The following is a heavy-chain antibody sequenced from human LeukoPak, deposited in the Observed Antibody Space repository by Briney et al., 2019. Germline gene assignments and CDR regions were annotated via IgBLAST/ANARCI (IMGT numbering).Heavy chain of an antibody. J-gene: IGHJ4*02. D-gene: IGHD6-13*01. CDR3: VRDDGAYSSSWYDFDS. V-gene: IGHV3-23*01. CDR1: GFTFTNYA. Sequence: PGGSLRLSCAASGFTFTNYAMSWVRQAPGKGLEWVSGVSGNGANTWYADSVKGRFTISRDNSKKTMNLQMNSLRAEDTALYYYVRDDGAYSSSWYDFDSWGQGTLVTVSS. CDR2: VSGNGANT.